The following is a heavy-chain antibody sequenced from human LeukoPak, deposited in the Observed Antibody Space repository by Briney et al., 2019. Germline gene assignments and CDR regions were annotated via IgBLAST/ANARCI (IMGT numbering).Heavy chain of an antibody. CDR1: GYIFTDYW. D-gene: IGHD3-22*01. J-gene: IGHJ5*02. V-gene: IGHV5-51*01. CDR3: ARRLYYYESSGYFLVWFDP. Sequence: GESLKTSCKGSGYIFTDYWICMVRQIPGKGLGWMGIIYPGDSDTRYSQPFQGQVTISVDKYLNTADLQWTSLEASDSAMYYCARRLYYYESSGYFLVWFDPWGQGTLVSVSS. CDR2: IYPGDSDT.